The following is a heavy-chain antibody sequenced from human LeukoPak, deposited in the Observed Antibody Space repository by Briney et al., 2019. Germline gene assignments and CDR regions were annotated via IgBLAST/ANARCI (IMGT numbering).Heavy chain of an antibody. D-gene: IGHD6-13*01. J-gene: IGHJ4*02. Sequence: PSETLSLTCTVPGGSISSYYWSWVRQPPGKGLEWIGDIYYSGSTNYNPSLKSRVTISVDTSKNQFSLKLSSVTAADTAVYYCARVYYSSSWSNYFDYWGQGTLVTVSS. CDR1: GGSISSYY. CDR3: ARVYYSSSWSNYFDY. CDR2: IYYSGST. V-gene: IGHV4-59*01.